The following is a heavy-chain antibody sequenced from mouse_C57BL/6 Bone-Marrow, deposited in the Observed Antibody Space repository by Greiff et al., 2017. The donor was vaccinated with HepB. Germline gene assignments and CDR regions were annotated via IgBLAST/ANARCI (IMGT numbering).Heavy chain of an antibody. CDR3: ASHYYGSYYFDY. CDR2: IRNKANGYTT. V-gene: IGHV7-3*01. Sequence: VMLVESGGGLVQPGGSLSLSCAASGFTFTDYYMTWVRQPPGKALEWLGFIRNKANGYTTEYSASVKCRFTISRDNSQSILYLHMNALRAEDSATYYCASHYYGSYYFDYWGQGTTLTVSS. CDR1: GFTFTDYY. J-gene: IGHJ2*01. D-gene: IGHD1-1*01.